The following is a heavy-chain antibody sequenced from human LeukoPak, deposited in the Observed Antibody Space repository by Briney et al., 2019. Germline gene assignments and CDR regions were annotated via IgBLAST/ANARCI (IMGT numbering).Heavy chain of an antibody. Sequence: SETLSLTCALSGGSISSGGYSWSWIRQPPGKGLEWIGYIYHSGSTYYNPSLKSRVTISVDRSKNQFSLKLSSVTAADTAVYYCARVSASGGSWGNFDYWGQGTLVTVSS. J-gene: IGHJ4*02. CDR2: IYHSGST. V-gene: IGHV4-30-2*01. CDR1: GGSISSGGYS. D-gene: IGHD2-15*01. CDR3: ARVSASGGSWGNFDY.